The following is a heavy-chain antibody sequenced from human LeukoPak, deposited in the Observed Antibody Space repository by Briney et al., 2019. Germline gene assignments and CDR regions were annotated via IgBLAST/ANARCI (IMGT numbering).Heavy chain of an antibody. CDR1: GGSFSGYY. CDR3: ASVSWSGDY. D-gene: IGHD6-13*01. Sequence: SETLSLTCAVYGGSFSGYYRSWIHQPPGKGLEWIGEINHSGSTNYNPSLKSRVTISVDTSKNQFSPKLSSVTAADTAVYYCASVSWSGDYWGQGTLVTVSS. V-gene: IGHV4-34*01. J-gene: IGHJ4*02. CDR2: INHSGST.